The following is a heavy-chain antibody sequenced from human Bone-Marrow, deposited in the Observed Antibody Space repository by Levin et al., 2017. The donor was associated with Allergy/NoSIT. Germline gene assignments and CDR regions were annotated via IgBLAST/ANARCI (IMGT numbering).Heavy chain of an antibody. CDR3: ARHGSWNFDF. Sequence: GGSLRLSCEASGFTFSNSWMGWVRQAPGKGLEWVANIKVDGSTKYYVDSVKGRFTVSRDNAKNSLYLQMNSLRAEDTAVYYCARHGSWNFDFWGQGTLVTVSS. V-gene: IGHV3-7*01. D-gene: IGHD6-13*01. J-gene: IGHJ4*02. CDR2: IKVDGSTK. CDR1: GFTFSNSW.